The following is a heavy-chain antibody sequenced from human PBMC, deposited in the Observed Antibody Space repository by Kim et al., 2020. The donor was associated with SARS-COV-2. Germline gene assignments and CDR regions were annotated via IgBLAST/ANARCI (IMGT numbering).Heavy chain of an antibody. CDR2: IYYSGST. D-gene: IGHD6-6*01. CDR3: ARGGIAARPLDV. CDR1: GGSISSYY. Sequence: SETLSLTCTVSGGSISSYYWSWIRQPPGKGLEWIGYIYYSGSTNYNPSLKSRVTISVDTSKNQFSLKLSSVTAADTAVYYCARGGIAARPLDVWGQGTTVTVSS. V-gene: IGHV4-59*01. J-gene: IGHJ6*02.